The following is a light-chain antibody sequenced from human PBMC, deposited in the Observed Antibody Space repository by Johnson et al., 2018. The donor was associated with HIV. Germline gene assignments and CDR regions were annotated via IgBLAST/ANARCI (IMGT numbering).Light chain of an antibody. J-gene: IGLJ1*01. CDR3: GTWDNSLKGV. CDR2: DNN. V-gene: IGLV1-51*01. CDR1: SSNIGNNY. Sequence: QSVLTQPPSVSAAPVQKVTISCSGSSSNIGNNYVSWYQQLPGTAPKLLIYDNNKRPSGIPDRFSGSKSGTSATLGITGLQTGDEADYYCGTWDNSLKGVFGSGTKVTVL.